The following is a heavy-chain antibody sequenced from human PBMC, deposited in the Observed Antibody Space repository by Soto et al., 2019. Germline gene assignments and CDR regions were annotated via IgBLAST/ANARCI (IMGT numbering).Heavy chain of an antibody. J-gene: IGHJ6*02. CDR2: IIPVFGTP. D-gene: IGHD3-22*01. CDR3: ASSDATKIVVSTYYAMDV. Sequence: QVQLGQSGAEVKKPGSSVKVSCKASGGSLSNYGISSVRQAPGQGLEWMGAIIPVFGTPNYAQKFQDRVTITADESTNTVYMEVRRLTSEDTAVYDCASSDATKIVVSTYYAMDVWGQGTTVTVSS. CDR1: GGSLSNYG. V-gene: IGHV1-69*12.